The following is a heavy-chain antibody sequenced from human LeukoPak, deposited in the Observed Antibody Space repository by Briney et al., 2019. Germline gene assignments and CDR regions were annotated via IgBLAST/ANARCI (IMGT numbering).Heavy chain of an antibody. CDR3: ARAAYYYDSSGSPEY. CDR1: GYTFTSYY. J-gene: IGHJ4*02. D-gene: IGHD3-22*01. V-gene: IGHV1-46*01. Sequence: ASVKVSCEASGYTFTSYYMHWVRQAPRQGLEWMGIINPSGGSTSYAQKFQGRVTMTRDTSTSTVYMELSSLRSEDTAVYYCARAAYYYDSSGSPEYWGQGTLVTVSS. CDR2: INPSGGST.